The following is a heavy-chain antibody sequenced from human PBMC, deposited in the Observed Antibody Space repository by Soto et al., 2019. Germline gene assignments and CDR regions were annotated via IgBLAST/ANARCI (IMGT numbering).Heavy chain of an antibody. CDR1: GDSVSSDTGA. J-gene: IGHJ6*02. V-gene: IGHV6-1*01. CDR2: THYRSKWSF. D-gene: IGHD3-10*01. CDR3: AGVTWFRGMGV. Sequence: SQTLSLTCVISGDSVSSDTGAWNWIRQSPSRGLEWLGRTHYRSKWSFDYAISVKSRITIDPDTSKNQFSLHLDSLTPEDTAVYYCAGVTWFRGMGVWGQGTPVTVSS.